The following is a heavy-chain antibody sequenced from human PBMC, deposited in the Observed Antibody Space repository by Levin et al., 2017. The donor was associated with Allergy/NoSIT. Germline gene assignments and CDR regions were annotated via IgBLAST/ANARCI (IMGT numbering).Heavy chain of an antibody. J-gene: IGHJ3*02. V-gene: IGHV3-53*01. CDR1: GFTVSSNY. CDR3: ARVSTVVDAFDI. CDR2: IYSGGST. Sequence: GESLKISCAASGFTVSSNYMSWVRQAPGKGLEWVSVIYSGGSTYYADSVKGRFTISRDNSKNTLYLQMNSLRAEDTAVYYCARVSTVVDAFDIWGQGTMVTVSS. D-gene: IGHD4-23*01.